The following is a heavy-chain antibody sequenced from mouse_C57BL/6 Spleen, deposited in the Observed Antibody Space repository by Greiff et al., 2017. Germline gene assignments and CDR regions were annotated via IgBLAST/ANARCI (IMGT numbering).Heavy chain of an antibody. CDR3: ARCYYDYWYFDV. CDR2: IWSGGST. CDR1: GFSLTSYG. J-gene: IGHJ1*03. V-gene: IGHV2-2*01. D-gene: IGHD2-4*01. Sequence: VQRVESGPGLVQPSQSLSITCTVSGFSLTSYGVHWVRQSPGKGLEWLGVIWSGGSTDYNAAFISRLSISKDNSKSQVFFKMNSLQADDTAIYYCARCYYDYWYFDVWGTGTTVTVSS.